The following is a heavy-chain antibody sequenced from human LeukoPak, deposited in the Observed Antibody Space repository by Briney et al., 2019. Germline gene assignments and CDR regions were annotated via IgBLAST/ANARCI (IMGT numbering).Heavy chain of an antibody. CDR3: ARGIDSSGWLDY. D-gene: IGHD6-19*01. V-gene: IGHV3-23*01. CDR1: GFTFAIHA. Sequence: GGSLRLSCAASGFTFAIHAMTWGRQAPGKGLEWVSGISGDGASTHYAESVKGQFTISRDNSQNTLFLQMNSLRVEDTAVYYCARGIDSSGWLDYWGQGTLVTVSS. J-gene: IGHJ4*02. CDR2: ISGDGAST.